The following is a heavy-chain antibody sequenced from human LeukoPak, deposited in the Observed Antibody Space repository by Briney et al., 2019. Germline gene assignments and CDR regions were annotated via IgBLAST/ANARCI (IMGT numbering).Heavy chain of an antibody. J-gene: IGHJ4*02. Sequence: PGGSLRLSCAASGFAFSSYSMSWVRQAPGKGLEWVANIKEDGSEKYYVDSVKGRFTISRDNAKNLLYLQMNSLRAEDTAVYYCARDRGMWDYSDSRSYHFDALAYWGQGTLVTVSS. CDR1: GFAFSSYS. CDR3: ARDRGMWDYSDSRSYHFDALAY. D-gene: IGHD3-22*01. V-gene: IGHV3-7*01. CDR2: IKEDGSEK.